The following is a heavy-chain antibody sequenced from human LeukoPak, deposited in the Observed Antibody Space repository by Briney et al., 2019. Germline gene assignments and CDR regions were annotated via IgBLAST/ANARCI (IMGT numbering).Heavy chain of an antibody. V-gene: IGHV1-46*01. J-gene: IGHJ2*01. CDR1: GYTFTSYY. Sequence: ASVKVPCKASGYTFTSYYMHWVRQAPGQGLEWMGIINPSGGSTSYAQKFQGRVTMTRDTSKNQFSLKLSSVTAADTAMYYCARVVIRRFDLWGRGTLVTVSS. CDR2: INPSGGST. D-gene: IGHD4-17*01. CDR3: ARVVIRRFDL.